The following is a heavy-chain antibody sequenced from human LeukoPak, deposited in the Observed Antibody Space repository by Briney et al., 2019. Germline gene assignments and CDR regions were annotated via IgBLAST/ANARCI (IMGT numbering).Heavy chain of an antibody. J-gene: IGHJ4*02. V-gene: IGHV5-51*01. Sequence: GESLKISCKGSGYRYTNYNIGWVRQMPGKGLEWMGSIYPGDSDTRYSPSFQGQVTISADKSITTAYLQWSSLKASDTAMYYCARRTDDGANGDFDYWGQASLVTVSS. CDR1: GYRYTNYN. CDR2: IYPGDSDT. CDR3: ARRTDDGANGDFDY. D-gene: IGHD4-23*01.